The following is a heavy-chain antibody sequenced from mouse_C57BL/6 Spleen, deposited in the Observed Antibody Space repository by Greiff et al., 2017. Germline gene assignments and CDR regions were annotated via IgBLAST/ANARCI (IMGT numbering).Heavy chain of an antibody. CDR3: ARGGGITTVVATNFDY. J-gene: IGHJ2*01. CDR2: INPYNGGT. Sequence: VQLQQSGPVLVKPGASVKMSCKASGYTFTDYYMNWVKQSHGKSLEWIGVINPYNGGTSYNQKFKGKATLTVDKSSSTAYMELNSLTSEDSAVYYCARGGGITTVVATNFDYWGQGTTLTVSS. D-gene: IGHD1-1*01. CDR1: GYTFTDYY. V-gene: IGHV1-19*01.